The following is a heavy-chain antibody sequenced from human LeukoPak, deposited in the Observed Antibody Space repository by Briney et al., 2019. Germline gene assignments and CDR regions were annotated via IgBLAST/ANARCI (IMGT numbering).Heavy chain of an antibody. CDR3: ARGPAPSPIDY. Sequence: GGSLRLSCAASGFTFSSYAMRWVRQAPGKGLEWVAVISYDGSNKYYADSVKGRFTISRGNSKNTLYLQMNSLRAEDTAVYYCARGPAPSPIDYWGQGTLVTVSS. CDR2: ISYDGSNK. CDR1: GFTFSSYA. V-gene: IGHV3-30-3*01. J-gene: IGHJ4*02.